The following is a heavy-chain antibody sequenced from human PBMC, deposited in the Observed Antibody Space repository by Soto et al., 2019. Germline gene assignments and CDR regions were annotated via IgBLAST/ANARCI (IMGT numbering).Heavy chain of an antibody. V-gene: IGHV1-2*02. J-gene: IGHJ4*02. CDR3: ARPPGYVTDWYYFDT. CDR2: LSPTTGGK. D-gene: IGHD3-9*01. CDR1: GNTLTSFY. Sequence: GASVKVSCKTSGNTLTSFYIHWVRQAPGQGLEWVGRLSPTTGGKNYAQHFQGRVTVTWDMSTFTAYMELSSLIYEDTAVYYCARPPGYVTDWYYFDTWGQGTQVTVSS.